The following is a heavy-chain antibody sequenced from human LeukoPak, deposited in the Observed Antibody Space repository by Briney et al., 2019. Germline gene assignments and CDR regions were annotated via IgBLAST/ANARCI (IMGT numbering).Heavy chain of an antibody. CDR1: GFTVSNNY. J-gene: IGHJ4*02. CDR3: VKDYQVGNSPAFGDY. D-gene: IGHD1-26*01. V-gene: IGHV3-53*01. Sequence: GGSLRLSCAASGFTVSNNYMSWVRRAPGKGLEWVSGLIENGATTYYADSVKGRFTISRDNSRNTMYLQMNSLRVEDTAVYYCVKDYQVGNSPAFGDYWGQGTLVTISS. CDR2: IENGATT.